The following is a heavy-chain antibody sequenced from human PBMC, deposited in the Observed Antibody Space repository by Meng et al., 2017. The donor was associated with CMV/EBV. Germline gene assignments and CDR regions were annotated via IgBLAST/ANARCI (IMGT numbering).Heavy chain of an antibody. D-gene: IGHD3-3*01. J-gene: IGHJ6*02. Sequence: GESLKISCAASGFTASSNYMSWVRQAPGKGLEWVSVIYSGGSTYYADSVKGRFTISRDNSKNTLYLQMNSLRAEDTAVYYCAATYYDFWRYGMDVWGQGATVTVSS. CDR3: AATYYDFWRYGMDV. CDR1: GFTASSNY. V-gene: IGHV3-53*01. CDR2: IYSGGST.